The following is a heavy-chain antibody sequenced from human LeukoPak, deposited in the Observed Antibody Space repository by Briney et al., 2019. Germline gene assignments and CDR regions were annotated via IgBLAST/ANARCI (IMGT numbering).Heavy chain of an antibody. CDR3: ARDIRITIFGVVIIPPGWFDP. CDR1: GGSISSSSYY. D-gene: IGHD3-3*01. Sequence: SETLSLTCTVSGGSISSSSYYWGWIRQPPGTGLEWIGSIYNSGSTYYNPSLKSRVTISVDTSKNQFSLKLSSVTAADTAVYYCARDIRITIFGVVIIPPGWFDPWGQGTLVTVSS. V-gene: IGHV4-39*07. CDR2: IYNSGST. J-gene: IGHJ5*02.